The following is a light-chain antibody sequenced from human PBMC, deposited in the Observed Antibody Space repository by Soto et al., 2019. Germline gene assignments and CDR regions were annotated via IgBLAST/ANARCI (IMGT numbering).Light chain of an antibody. V-gene: IGKV1-5*03. Sequence: DIQMTQSPSTLSASVGDRVTITCRASQSISSWLAWYQQKPGKAPKLLIYKASSLESGVPSRFSGSGSGTEFTLTISSMQPDDFATYSCQQYNSSISFTFGPGTKVDIK. CDR3: QQYNSSISFT. J-gene: IGKJ3*01. CDR1: QSISSW. CDR2: KAS.